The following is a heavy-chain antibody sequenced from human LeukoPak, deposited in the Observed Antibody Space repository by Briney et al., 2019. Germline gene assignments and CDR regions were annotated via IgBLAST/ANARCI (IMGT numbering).Heavy chain of an antibody. CDR1: GRSFSGYY. CDR2: IYYSGST. CDR3: ARDTDWNDAWFDP. J-gene: IGHJ5*02. D-gene: IGHD1-1*01. Sequence: SETLSLTCAVYGRSFSGYYWSWIRQPPGKGLEWIGYIYYSGSTNYNPSLKSRVTISVDTSKNQFSLKLSSVTAADTAVYYCARDTDWNDAWFDPWGQGTLVTVSS. V-gene: IGHV4-59*01.